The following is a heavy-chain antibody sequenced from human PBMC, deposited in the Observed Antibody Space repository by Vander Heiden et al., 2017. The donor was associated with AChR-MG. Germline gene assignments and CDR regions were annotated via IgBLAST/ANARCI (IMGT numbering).Heavy chain of an antibody. Sequence: QVQLVQAGAEVKKTGASVNVSCKASGYTFTSYDIDWVRQATGQGLEWMGWMNPNSGNTGYAQKFQGRVTMTRNTSISTAYMELSSLRSEDTAVYYCARGSNWGSYYYMDVWGKGSTGTVSS. CDR2: MNPNSGNT. D-gene: IGHD7-27*01. CDR1: GYTFTSYD. J-gene: IGHJ6*03. V-gene: IGHV1-8*01. CDR3: ARGSNWGSYYYMDV.